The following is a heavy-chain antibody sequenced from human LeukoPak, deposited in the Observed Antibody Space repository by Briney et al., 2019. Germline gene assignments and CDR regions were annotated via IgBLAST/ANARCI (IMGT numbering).Heavy chain of an antibody. D-gene: IGHD3-3*01. CDR2: IKSKTDGGTT. CDR3: TTDTIFGVVIDTLFDY. Sequence: GGSLRLSCAASGFTFSKAWMSWVRQAPGKGLEWVGRIKSKTDGGTTDYAAPVKGRFTISRDDSKNTLYLQMNSLKTEDTAVYYCTTDTIFGVVIDTLFDYWGQGTLVTVSS. V-gene: IGHV3-15*01. J-gene: IGHJ4*02. CDR1: GFTFSKAW.